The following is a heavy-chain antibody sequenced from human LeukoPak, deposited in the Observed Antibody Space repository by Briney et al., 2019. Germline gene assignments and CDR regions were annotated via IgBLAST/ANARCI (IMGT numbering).Heavy chain of an antibody. D-gene: IGHD1-26*01. J-gene: IGHJ4*02. CDR1: GFTFSSYA. CDR3: AKDKTQVGANRRYFDY. Sequence: GGSLRLSCAASGFTFSSYAMSWVRQAPGKGLEWVSAISGSGGSTYYADSVKGRFTISRDNSKNTLYLQMNSLRAEDTAVYYFAKDKTQVGANRRYFDYWGQGTLVTVSS. V-gene: IGHV3-23*01. CDR2: ISGSGGST.